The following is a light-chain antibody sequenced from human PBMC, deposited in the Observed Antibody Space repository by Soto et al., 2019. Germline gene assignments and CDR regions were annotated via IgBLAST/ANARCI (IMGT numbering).Light chain of an antibody. CDR2: RNN. J-gene: IGLJ1*01. CDR3: AAWDDSLSGLYV. V-gene: IGLV1-47*01. Sequence: QSVLTQPPSASGTPGQRVTISCSGSSSNIGSKYVYWYQQLPGTAPKLLIYRNNQRPSGVPDRFSGSKSGTSASLAISGLRSEDEADYYCAAWDDSLSGLYVFGTVTKVTVL. CDR1: SSNIGSKY.